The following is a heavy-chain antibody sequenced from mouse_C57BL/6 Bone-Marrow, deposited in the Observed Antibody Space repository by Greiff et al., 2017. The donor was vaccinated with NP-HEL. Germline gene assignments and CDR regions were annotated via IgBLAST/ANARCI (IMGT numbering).Heavy chain of an antibody. D-gene: IGHD1-1*01. CDR3: ARRAYYGSPFDY. J-gene: IGHJ2*01. V-gene: IGHV1-18*01. Sequence: DVKLQESGPELVKPGASVKIPCKASGYTFTDYNMDWVKQSHGKSLEWIGDINPNNGGTIYNQKFKGKATLTVDKSSSTAYMELRSLTSEDTAVYYCARRAYYGSPFDYWGQGTTLTVSS. CDR2: INPNNGGT. CDR1: GYTFTDYN.